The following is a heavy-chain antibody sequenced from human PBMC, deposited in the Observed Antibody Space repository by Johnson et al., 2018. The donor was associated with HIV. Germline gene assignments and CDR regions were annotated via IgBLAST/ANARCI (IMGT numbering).Heavy chain of an antibody. CDR3: ATIAAHGAAFDI. Sequence: QMQLVESGGGVVQPGRSLRLSCVASGFTFSSYAMHWVRQAPGKGLEWVAVISYDGNNKYHADSVKGRFTISRDNSKNTLYLQMNSLRPEETAAYYCATIAAHGAAFDIWGQGTVVTVSS. D-gene: IGHD6-25*01. J-gene: IGHJ3*02. V-gene: IGHV3-30-3*01. CDR1: GFTFSSYA. CDR2: ISYDGNNK.